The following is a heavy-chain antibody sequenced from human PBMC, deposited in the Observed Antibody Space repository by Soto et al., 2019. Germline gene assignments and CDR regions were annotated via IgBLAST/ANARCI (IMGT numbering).Heavy chain of an antibody. CDR2: ISGSGGST. CDR3: AKGGVRIVGATTVRYYFDY. D-gene: IGHD1-26*01. Sequence: GGSLRLSCAASGFTFSSYAMSWVRQAPGKGLEWVSAISGSGGSTYNADSVKGRFNISRDNSKNTLYLQMNSLRADDTAVYYCAKGGVRIVGATTVRYYFDYWGQGTLVTVSS. J-gene: IGHJ4*02. V-gene: IGHV3-23*01. CDR1: GFTFSSYA.